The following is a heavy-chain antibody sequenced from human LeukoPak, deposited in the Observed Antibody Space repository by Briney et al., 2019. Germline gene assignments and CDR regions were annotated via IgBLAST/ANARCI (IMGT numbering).Heavy chain of an antibody. CDR3: ARGPAHGGNSHAFDI. Sequence: PSETLSLTCTVSGGSISNNYWSWIRQPAGKGLEWIGRIYTSGSTNYNPSLKSRVTMSVDTSKNQFSLKLSSVTAADTAVYSCARGPAHGGNSHAFDIWGQGTMVTVSS. CDR1: GGSISNNY. V-gene: IGHV4-4*07. CDR2: IYTSGST. D-gene: IGHD4-23*01. J-gene: IGHJ3*02.